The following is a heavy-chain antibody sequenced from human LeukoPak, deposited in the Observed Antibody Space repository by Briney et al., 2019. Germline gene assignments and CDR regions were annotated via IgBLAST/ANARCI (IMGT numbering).Heavy chain of an antibody. V-gene: IGHV4-4*07. D-gene: IGHD3-10*01. CDR3: ERGGTYGSGRNQHTTLDY. CDR2: TYTRGST. CDR1: GGSISNDY. J-gene: IGHJ4*02. Sequence: PSETLSLTCTVSGGSISNDYWSWIRQAAGKELEWIGRTYTRGSTNYNPSLKSRVTISLDKSKKQFSLNLNPVTAADTAVYYCERGGTYGSGRNQHTTLDYWGQGTLVTVSS.